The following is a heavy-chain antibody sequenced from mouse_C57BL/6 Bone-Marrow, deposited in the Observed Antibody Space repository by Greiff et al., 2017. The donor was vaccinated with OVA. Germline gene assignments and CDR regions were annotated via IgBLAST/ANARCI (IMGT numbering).Heavy chain of an antibody. D-gene: IGHD2-5*01. Sequence: VKLQESGPGLVAPSQSLSITCTVSGFSLTSYAISWVRQPPGKGLEWLGVIWTGGGTNYNSALKSRLSISKDNSKSQGFLKMNSLQTDDTARYYCARNCYYSNYDWYFDVWGTGTTVTVSS. CDR1: GFSLTSYA. CDR2: IWTGGGT. J-gene: IGHJ1*03. V-gene: IGHV2-9-1*01. CDR3: ARNCYYSNYDWYFDV.